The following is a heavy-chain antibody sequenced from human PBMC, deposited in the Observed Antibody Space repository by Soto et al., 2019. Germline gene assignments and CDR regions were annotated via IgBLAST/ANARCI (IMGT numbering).Heavy chain of an antibody. V-gene: IGHV3-11*01. J-gene: IGHJ3*02. CDR3: ARGGHYGGAFEI. D-gene: IGHD4-17*01. CDR1: GFTFSDYY. Sequence: PGGSLRLSCAASGFTFSDYYMSWIRQAPGKGLEWVSYISNSGSTIYYADSVKGRFTISRDNAKNSLKQKMNSPRAEDTAVYYCARGGHYGGAFEIWGQGTMVTVSS. CDR2: ISNSGSTI.